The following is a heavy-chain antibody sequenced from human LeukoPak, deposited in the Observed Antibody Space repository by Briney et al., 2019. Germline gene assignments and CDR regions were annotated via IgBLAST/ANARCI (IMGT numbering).Heavy chain of an antibody. CDR3: ARELSEMATISPFDY. CDR2: LSGSGGST. V-gene: IGHV3-23*01. J-gene: IGHJ4*02. CDR1: GFTFSSYA. D-gene: IGHD5-24*01. Sequence: GGSLRLSCAASGFTFSSYAMSWVRQAPGKGLEWVSGLSGSGGSTYYADSVTGRFTISRDNSKNTLYLQMNSLRAEDTAVYYCARELSEMATISPFDYWGQGTLVTVSS.